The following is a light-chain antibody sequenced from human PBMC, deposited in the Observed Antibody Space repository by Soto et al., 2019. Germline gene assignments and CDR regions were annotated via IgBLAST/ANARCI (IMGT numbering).Light chain of an antibody. CDR1: PGISSH. CDR3: QQYYSCTPY. J-gene: IGKJ4*01. V-gene: IGKV1-8*01. CDR2: TAS. Sequence: AIRMTQSPSSFSASTGARVTITRRASPGISSHLAWYQVKPGKAPRLLIYTASYLESGVPSRFSGSRSWTDFKLTIRAFQAEYLALDYCQQYYSCTPYFGGGTQVYIK.